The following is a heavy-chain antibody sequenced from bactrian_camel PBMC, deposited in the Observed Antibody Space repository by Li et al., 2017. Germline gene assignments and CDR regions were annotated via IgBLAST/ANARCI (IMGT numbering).Heavy chain of an antibody. D-gene: IGHD5*01. CDR1: QYVYRSYH. CDR3: AADTGRRYTDPWCAGDS. J-gene: IGHJ4*01. Sequence: HVQLVESGGGSVQAGGSLRLSCTTSQYVYRSYHMGWFRQTPGKEREGVARRDKDGSKTYVDSVKGRFTISQESAETTLTLFLQMNSLQPEDTAMYYCAADTGRRYTDPWCAGDSWGQGTQVTVS. CDR2: RDKDGSKT. V-gene: IGHV3S6*01.